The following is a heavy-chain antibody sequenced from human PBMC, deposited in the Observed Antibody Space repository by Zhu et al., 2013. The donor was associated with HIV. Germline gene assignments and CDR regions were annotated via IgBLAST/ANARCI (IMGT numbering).Heavy chain of an antibody. CDR1: GGTFYTYA. D-gene: IGHD2-15*01. CDR3: ARSKDCSGGSCYGWFDP. CDR2: IIPIFGTA. V-gene: IGHV1-69*01. J-gene: IGHJ5*02. Sequence: VQLVQSGAAVKKPGSSVKVSCKASGGTFYTYAISWVRQAPGQGLEWMGGIIPIFGTANYAQKFQGRVTITADESTSTAYMELSSLRSEDTAVYYCARSKDCSGGSCYGWFDPWGQGTLVTVSS.